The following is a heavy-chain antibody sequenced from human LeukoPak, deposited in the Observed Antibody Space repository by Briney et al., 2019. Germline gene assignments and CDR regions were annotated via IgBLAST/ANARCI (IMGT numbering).Heavy chain of an antibody. CDR1: GGTFSGYA. Sequence: SVKVSCKASGGTFSGYAISWVRQAPGQGLEWMGGIIPIFGTANYAQKFQGRVTITADKSTSTAYMELSSLRSEDTAVYYCARLGEYDYVWGSYRVFDYWGQGTLVTVSS. CDR2: IIPIFGTA. V-gene: IGHV1-69*06. CDR3: ARLGEYDYVWGSYRVFDY. J-gene: IGHJ4*02. D-gene: IGHD3-16*02.